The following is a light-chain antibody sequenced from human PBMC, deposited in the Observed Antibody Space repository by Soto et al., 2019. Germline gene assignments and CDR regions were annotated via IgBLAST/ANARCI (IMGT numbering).Light chain of an antibody. CDR1: QSISSH. CDR2: AAS. Sequence: EIVMTQSPATLSVSPGESATLSCRASQSISSHLVWYQQKPGQAPRLVIYAASIRAAGVPARFSGSGSGTEFTLTISSLQPDDFATYYCQHYNSYSEAFGQGTKVDI. CDR3: QHYNSYSEA. V-gene: IGKV3D-15*01. J-gene: IGKJ1*01.